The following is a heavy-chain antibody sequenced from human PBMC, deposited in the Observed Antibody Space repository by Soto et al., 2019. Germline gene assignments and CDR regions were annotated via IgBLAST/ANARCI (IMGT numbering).Heavy chain of an antibody. CDR1: GFTFSSYG. CDR2: IWYDGSNK. D-gene: IGHD5-12*01. CDR3: AKDCWDGYNSYYYYYGMDV. J-gene: IGHJ6*02. V-gene: IGHV3-33*06. Sequence: QVQLVESGGGVVQPGRSLRLSCAASGFTFSSYGMHWVRQAPGKGLEWVAVIWYDGSNKYYADSVKSRFTISRDNSKNTLYLQMNSLRAEDTAVYYCAKDCWDGYNSYYYYYGMDVWGQGTTVTVSS.